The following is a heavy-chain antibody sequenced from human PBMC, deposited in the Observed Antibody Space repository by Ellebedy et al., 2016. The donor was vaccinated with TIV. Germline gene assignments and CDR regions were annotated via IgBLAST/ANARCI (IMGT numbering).Heavy chain of an antibody. CDR1: GDTLNEFY. V-gene: IGHV1-46*02. CDR3: ARELRGTCDY. J-gene: IGHJ4*02. D-gene: IGHD2-15*01. CDR2: IGFDGGNT. Sequence: ASVKVSCKASGDTLNEFYIHWLRRAPGQGLEWMGIIGFDGGNTGYRQRFHGRVSLTRDTSTNTVYMELSSLRSEDTAIYYCARELRGTCDYWGQGTLVTVSS.